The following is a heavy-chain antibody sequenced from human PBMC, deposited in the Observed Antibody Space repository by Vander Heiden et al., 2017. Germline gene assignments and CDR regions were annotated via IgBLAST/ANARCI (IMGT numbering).Heavy chain of an antibody. J-gene: IGHJ5*02. CDR1: GYIFTTVG. D-gene: IGHD3-10*01. CDR3: VRLGGSETFYQIS. Sequence: EVQLVQSGAEVKKPGESLNISCKASGYIFTTVGIGGGRQEPGKGLEWMGIIDPGDSGSRYSPSFQGQVTISADKSINTAYLQWSSLKASDTARYYCVRLGGSETFYQISWGQGTLVTVSS. V-gene: IGHV5-51*01. CDR2: IDPGDSGS.